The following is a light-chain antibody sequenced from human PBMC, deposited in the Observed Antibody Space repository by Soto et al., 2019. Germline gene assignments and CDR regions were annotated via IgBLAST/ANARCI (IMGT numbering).Light chain of an antibody. J-gene: IGLJ3*02. CDR2: EGI. V-gene: IGLV2-23*01. CDR3: CSDASGGTRV. Sequence: QSALTQPASVSGSPGQSITVSCTGTSDDVGSYNLVSWYQHHPGKAPKIIIYEGIKRPSGVSRRFSGSTSGNTASLTISGLQAEDEADYYCCSDASGGTRVFGTGTKLTVL. CDR1: SDDVGSYNL.